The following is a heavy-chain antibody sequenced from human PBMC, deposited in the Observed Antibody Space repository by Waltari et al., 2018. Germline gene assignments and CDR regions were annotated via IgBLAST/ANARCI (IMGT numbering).Heavy chain of an antibody. D-gene: IGHD6-25*01. CDR3: VRAFNGETSAEQYFDY. Sequence: EVELVESGGGMVKPGGSLCLSCAAPGFLVRSFTMTWVRQAPGKGLEWVSSISSRISYIYYADSVEGRFTVSRDTSKNTLYLQMNSLRVEDTAIYFCVRAFNGETSAEQYFDYWGQGTRVTVSS. J-gene: IGHJ4*02. CDR2: ISSRISYI. CDR1: GFLVRSFT. V-gene: IGHV3-21*04.